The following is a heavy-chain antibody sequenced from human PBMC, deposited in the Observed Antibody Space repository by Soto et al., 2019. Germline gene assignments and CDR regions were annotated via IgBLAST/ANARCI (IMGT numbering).Heavy chain of an antibody. J-gene: IGHJ6*03. CDR1: GYTFPSYG. CDR2: ISAYNGNT. V-gene: IGHV1-18*01. Sequence: ASVKVSCKASGYTFPSYGISWVRQAPGQGLEWMGWISAYNGNTNYAQKLQGRVTMTTDTSTSTAYLEMRSMRSDDTAVNYCATGGRRHNSADYYYYLDDWRKPTLVTVSS. D-gene: IGHD1-20*01. CDR3: ATGGRRHNSADYYYYLDD.